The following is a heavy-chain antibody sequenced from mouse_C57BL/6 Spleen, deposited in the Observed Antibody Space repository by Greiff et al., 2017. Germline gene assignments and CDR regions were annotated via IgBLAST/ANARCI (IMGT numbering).Heavy chain of an antibody. D-gene: IGHD2-1*01. CDR1: GYAFSSSW. CDR2: IYPGDGDT. CDR3: ARNYGNYYYAMDY. Sequence: VKLVESGPELVKPGASVKISCKASGYAFSSSWMNWVKQRPGKGLEWIGRIYPGDGDTNYNGKFKGKATLTADKSSSTAYMRLSCLTSDDSSFYFCARNYGNYYYAMDYWGQGTSVTVSS. J-gene: IGHJ4*01. V-gene: IGHV1-82*01.